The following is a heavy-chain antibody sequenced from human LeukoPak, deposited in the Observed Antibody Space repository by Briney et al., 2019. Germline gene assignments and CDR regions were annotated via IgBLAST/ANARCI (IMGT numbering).Heavy chain of an antibody. J-gene: IGHJ4*02. Sequence: QSGGSLRLSCAASGFTFSGYSMNWVRQAPGKGLEWISYISSSTISYADSVKGRFTISRDNAKNSLYLQMNSLRAEDTAVYYCARDTKYQLLSWGQGTLVTVSS. D-gene: IGHD2-2*01. CDR3: ARDTKYQLLS. CDR1: GFTFSGYS. CDR2: ISSSTI. V-gene: IGHV3-48*01.